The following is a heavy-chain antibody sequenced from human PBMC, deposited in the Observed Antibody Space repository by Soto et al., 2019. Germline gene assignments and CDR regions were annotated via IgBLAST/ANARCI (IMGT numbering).Heavy chain of an antibody. CDR2: IYYSGST. V-gene: IGHV4-59*01. J-gene: IGHJ4*02. CDR1: GGSISSYY. Sequence: SETLSLTCTVSGGSISSYYWSWIRQPPGKGLEWIGYIYYSGSTNYNPSLKSRVTISVDTSKNQFSLKLSSVTAADTAVYYCARLRIAAAGTFAEPNFDYWGQGTLVTVSS. D-gene: IGHD6-13*01. CDR3: ARLRIAAAGTFAEPNFDY.